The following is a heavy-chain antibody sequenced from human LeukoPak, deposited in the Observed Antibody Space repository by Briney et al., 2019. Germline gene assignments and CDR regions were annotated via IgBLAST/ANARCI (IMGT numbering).Heavy chain of an antibody. CDR1: GFTFSSYA. CDR3: ARGNSGSYQSPFQH. CDR2: ISYDGSNK. Sequence: GGSLRLSCAASGFTFSSYAMHWVRQAPGKGLEWVAVISYDGSNKYYADSVKGRFTISRDNSKNTLYLQMNSLRAEDTAVYYCARGNSGSYQSPFQHWGQGTLVTVSS. J-gene: IGHJ1*01. D-gene: IGHD1-26*01. V-gene: IGHV3-30-3*01.